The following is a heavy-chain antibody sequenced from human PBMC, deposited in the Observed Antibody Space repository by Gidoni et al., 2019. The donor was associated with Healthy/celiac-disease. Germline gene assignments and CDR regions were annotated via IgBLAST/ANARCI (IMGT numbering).Heavy chain of an antibody. V-gene: IGHV4-31*03. CDR2: IYYSGST. J-gene: IGHJ6*02. CDR3: ATQGPPYYYYGMDV. Sequence: QVQLQESGPGLVKPSPTLSLTCTVSGGSISRGGYYWSWIRQHPGKGLEWIGYIYYSGSTYYNPSLKSRVTISVDTSKNQFSLKLSSVTAADTAVYYCATQGPPYYYYGMDVWGQGTTVTVSS. CDR1: GGSISRGGYY.